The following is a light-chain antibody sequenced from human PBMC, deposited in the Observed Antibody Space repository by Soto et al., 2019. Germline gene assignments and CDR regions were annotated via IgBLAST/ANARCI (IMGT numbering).Light chain of an antibody. V-gene: IGKV3-11*01. CDR1: QSVSSY. Sequence: EIVLTQSPDTLSLSPGERATLSCSASQSVSSYLAWYQQKPGQALRLLIYDTFKRATGIPARFSGSGSGTDFTLTISSLEPEDFAVYYCVQRSTWPWTVGQGSKVEI. CDR3: VQRSTWPWT. J-gene: IGKJ1*01. CDR2: DTF.